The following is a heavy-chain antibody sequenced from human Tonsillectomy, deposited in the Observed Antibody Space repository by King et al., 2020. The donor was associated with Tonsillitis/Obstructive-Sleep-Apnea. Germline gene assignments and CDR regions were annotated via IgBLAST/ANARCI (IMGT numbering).Heavy chain of an antibody. V-gene: IGHV4-59*08. CDR1: GGSISSYY. J-gene: IGHJ5*02. D-gene: IGHD2-2*02. CDR3: AGTGAIGNWFDP. Sequence: VQLQESDPGLVKPSETLSLTCTVSGGSISSYYWSWIRQPPGKGLEWIGYIYYSGSTNYNPSLKSRVTISIDTSKNQFSLKLTSVTAADTAVYYCAGTGAIGNWFDPWGQGTLVTVSS. CDR2: IYYSGST.